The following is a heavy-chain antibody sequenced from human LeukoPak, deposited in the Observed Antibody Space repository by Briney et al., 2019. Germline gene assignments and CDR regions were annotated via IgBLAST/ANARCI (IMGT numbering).Heavy chain of an antibody. J-gene: IGHJ5*02. Sequence: GGSLRLSCTASGFTFSKYGMHWVRQAPGKGLEWVAVIWFDGSNRDHADSVKGRFTISRDNSKNTLYLQMNSLRVEDTAVYFCVRDYCSGGSCYENNWFDPWGQGTLVTVSS. D-gene: IGHD2-15*01. CDR1: GFTFSKYG. CDR3: VRDYCSGGSCYENNWFDP. V-gene: IGHV3-33*01. CDR2: IWFDGSNR.